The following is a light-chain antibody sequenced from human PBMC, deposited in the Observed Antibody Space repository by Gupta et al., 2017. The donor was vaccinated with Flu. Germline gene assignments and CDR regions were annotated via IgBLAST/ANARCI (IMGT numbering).Light chain of an antibody. Sequence: PDTRALSSGERVTLSCRARKSISRYLAWYQQRPGQAPRLLIYDASNRATDNPARFSGSGYGTEFTLTISSLEPEDFAVYYCQQRSSCPKTFGQGTKVEIK. CDR2: DAS. CDR3: QQRSSCPKT. CDR1: KSISRY. V-gene: IGKV3-11*01. J-gene: IGKJ1*01.